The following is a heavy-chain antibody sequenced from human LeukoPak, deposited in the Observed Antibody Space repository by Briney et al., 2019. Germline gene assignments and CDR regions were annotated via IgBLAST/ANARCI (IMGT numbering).Heavy chain of an antibody. CDR2: IFYSGST. CDR1: GVSISTRNYY. V-gene: IGHV4-39*01. Sequence: SETLSLTCTVSGVSISTRNYYWGWIRQPPGKGLEWIGNIFYSGSTYYSPSFKSRVTISLDTSKNQFSLKLSSVTAADTAVYYCARIFSNEENYWGQGTLVTVSS. CDR3: ARIFSNEENY. J-gene: IGHJ4*02. D-gene: IGHD1-1*01.